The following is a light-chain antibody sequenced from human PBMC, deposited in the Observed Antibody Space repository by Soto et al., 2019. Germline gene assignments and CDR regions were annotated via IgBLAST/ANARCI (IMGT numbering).Light chain of an antibody. V-gene: IGLV4-69*01. CDR3: QTWVTGIHI. J-gene: IGLJ2*01. CDR2: LNSDGSH. Sequence: QPVLTQSPSASASLGASVKLTCTLSSGHSNYAIAWHQQQPEKGPRFLMKLNSDGSHSKGDGIPDRFSGFSSGAERYLTISTLQSEDEADYYCQTWVTGIHIFGGGTKVTVL. CDR1: SGHSNYA.